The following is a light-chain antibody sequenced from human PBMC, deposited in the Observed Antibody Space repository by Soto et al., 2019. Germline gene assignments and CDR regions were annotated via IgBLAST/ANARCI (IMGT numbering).Light chain of an antibody. CDR1: QSVSSSY. CDR3: QQYGSSPVT. CDR2: GAS. V-gene: IGKV3-20*01. Sequence: EIVLTQSPATLSLSPGERATLSCRASQSVSSSYLAWYQQKPGQAPRLLIYGASSRATGIPDRFSGSGSGTDFTLTISRLEPEDFAVYYCQQYGSSPVTFGGETKVDIK. J-gene: IGKJ4*01.